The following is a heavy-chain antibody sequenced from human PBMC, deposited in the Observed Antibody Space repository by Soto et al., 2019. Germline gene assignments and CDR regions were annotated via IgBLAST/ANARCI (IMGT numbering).Heavy chain of an antibody. V-gene: IGHV3-23*01. CDR3: AKAFRYVDWLVRCWNATDV. J-gene: IGHJ6*02. D-gene: IGHD3-9*01. Sequence: ACCMGLGSASSRVRANISAVGGVRKDTGKGPGSVSATSGSGSNTYYAASVKGRFTISIAKSNNTLFLQMNSLRAEDTAVYYCAKAFRYVDWLVRCWNATDVLGQGTSVT. CDR2: TSGSGSNT. CDR1: RVRANISA.